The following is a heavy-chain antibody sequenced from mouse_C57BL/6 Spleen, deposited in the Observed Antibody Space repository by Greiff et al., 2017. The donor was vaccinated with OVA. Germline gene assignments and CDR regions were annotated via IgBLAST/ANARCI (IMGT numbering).Heavy chain of an antibody. V-gene: IGHV1-64*01. CDR2: IHPNSGST. Sequence: QVQLQQSGAELVKPGASVKLSCKASGYTFTSYWMHWVKQRPGQGLEWIGMIHPNSGSTNYNEKFKSKATLTVDKSSSTAYMQLSSLTSEDSAVYYCARAANWDVGDDWGQGTTLTVSS. CDR1: GYTFTSYW. CDR3: ARAANWDVGDD. J-gene: IGHJ2*01. D-gene: IGHD4-1*01.